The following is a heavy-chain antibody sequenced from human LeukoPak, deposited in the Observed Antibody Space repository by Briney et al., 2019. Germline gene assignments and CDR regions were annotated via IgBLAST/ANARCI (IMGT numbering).Heavy chain of an antibody. CDR3: ARARLEQQLVRNNWFDP. CDR1: GYTFTSYG. D-gene: IGHD6-13*01. V-gene: IGHV1-18*01. Sequence: ASVKVSCKASGYTFTSYGISWVRQAPGQGLEWMGSISAYNGNTNYAQKLQGRVTMTTDTSTSTAYKELRSLRSDDTAVYYCARARLEQQLVRNNWFDPWGQGTLVTVSS. CDR2: ISAYNGNT. J-gene: IGHJ5*02.